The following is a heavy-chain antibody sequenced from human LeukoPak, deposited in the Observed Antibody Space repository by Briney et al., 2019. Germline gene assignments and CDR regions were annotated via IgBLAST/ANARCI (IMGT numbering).Heavy chain of an antibody. Sequence: GGSLRLSFSGSGFSFNMYGIHWVRQAPGKGLEWVAVISTDGNNEYYANSVKGRFTISRDNSKNTVYLQMTSLRTEDTAVYYCAKDQIGWAPGYVSGPLDQWGQGTLVTVSS. CDR3: AKDQIGWAPGYVSGPLDQ. D-gene: IGHD6-19*01. V-gene: IGHV3-30*18. CDR1: GFSFNMYG. J-gene: IGHJ4*02. CDR2: ISTDGNNE.